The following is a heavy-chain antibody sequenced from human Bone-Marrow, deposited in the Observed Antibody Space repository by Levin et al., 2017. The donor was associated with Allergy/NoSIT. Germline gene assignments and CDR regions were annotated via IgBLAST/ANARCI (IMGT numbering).Heavy chain of an antibody. CDR3: VRGVVVSGPKYYFDS. CDR1: GGSISSYS. J-gene: IGHJ4*02. CDR2: IYSSGST. V-gene: IGHV4-4*07. D-gene: IGHD2-15*01. Sequence: SCTVSGGSISSYSWSWIRQPAGQVPEWIGRIYSSGSTRYSPSLESRVTIALDASKNQFSLKLTSVSAADTAVYYCVRGVVVSGPKYYFDSWGRGALVTVSS.